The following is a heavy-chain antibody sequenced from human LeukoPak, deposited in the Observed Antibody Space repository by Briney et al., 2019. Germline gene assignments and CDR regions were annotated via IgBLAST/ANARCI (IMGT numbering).Heavy chain of an antibody. CDR3: ARGTAAGYMDV. CDR1: GFTFSSYD. D-gene: IGHD6-13*01. CDR2: IGTAGDT. Sequence: PGGSLRLSCAASGFTFSSYDMHWVRQATGKGLEWVSAIGTAGDTYYPGSVKGRFTISRENAKNSLYLQMNSLRAGDTAVYYCARGTAAGYMDVWGKGTTVTISS. J-gene: IGHJ6*03. V-gene: IGHV3-13*01.